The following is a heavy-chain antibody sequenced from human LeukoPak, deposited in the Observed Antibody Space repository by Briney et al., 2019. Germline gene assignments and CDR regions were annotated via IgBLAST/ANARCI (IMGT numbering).Heavy chain of an antibody. D-gene: IGHD6-6*01. Sequence: WVRQAPGKGLEWIGYIYYCGSTYYNPSLKRRVPISGDTSKNQFSLKLSSVPAADTPVYYCARGGEQLVTDFDYWGQGTLVTVSS. V-gene: IGHV4-31*02. CDR3: ARGGEQLVTDFDY. CDR2: IYYCGST. J-gene: IGHJ4*02.